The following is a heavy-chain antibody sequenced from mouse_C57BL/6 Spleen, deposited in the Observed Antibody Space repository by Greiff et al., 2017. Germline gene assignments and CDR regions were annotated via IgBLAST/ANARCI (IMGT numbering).Heavy chain of an antibody. CDR3: ARPDYYGEGYAMDY. Sequence: VQLQQSGPGLVQPSQSLSITCTVSGFSLTSYGVHWVRQSPGKGLEWLGVIWSGGSTDYNAAFISRLSISKDNSKSQVFFKMNSLQADDTAIYYCARPDYYGEGYAMDYWGQGTSVTVSS. D-gene: IGHD1-1*01. CDR2: IWSGGST. V-gene: IGHV2-2*01. CDR1: GFSLTSYG. J-gene: IGHJ4*01.